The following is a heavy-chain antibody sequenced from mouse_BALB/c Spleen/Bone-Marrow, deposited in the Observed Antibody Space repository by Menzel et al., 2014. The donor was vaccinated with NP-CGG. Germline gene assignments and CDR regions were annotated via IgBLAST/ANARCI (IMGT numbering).Heavy chain of an antibody. J-gene: IGHJ4*01. CDR2: ISSGGSYI. CDR3: AGRYGNYGAMDY. Sequence: EVKLVESGGGLVKPGGSLKLSCAASGFTFSSYAMSWVCQTPEKRLEWVATISSGGSYIYYPDSVKGRFTISRDNAKNTLYLQMSSLRSEDTAMYYCAGRYGNYGAMDYWGQGTSVTVSS. V-gene: IGHV5-9-1*01. CDR1: GFTFSSYA. D-gene: IGHD2-10*02.